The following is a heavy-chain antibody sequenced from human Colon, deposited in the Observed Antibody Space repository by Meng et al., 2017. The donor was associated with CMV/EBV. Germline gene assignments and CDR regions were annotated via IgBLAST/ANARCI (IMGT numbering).Heavy chain of an antibody. V-gene: IGHV4-59*01. CDR3: ARGGPPAVWFDP. Sequence: SETLSLTCTVSGGSSSSYYWSWIRQPPGKGLEWIGSIYYSGSTNYNPSLKSRVTISVDTSKNQFSLKLRSVTAADTAVYYCARGGPPAVWFDPWFPGPLVPFSS. J-gene: IGHJ5*02. CDR2: IYYSGST. CDR1: GGSSSSYY.